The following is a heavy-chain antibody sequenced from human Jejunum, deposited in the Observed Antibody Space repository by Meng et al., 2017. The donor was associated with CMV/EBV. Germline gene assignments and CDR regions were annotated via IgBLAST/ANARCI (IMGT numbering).Heavy chain of an antibody. CDR1: GFAFGSYA. Sequence: SGFAFGSYAMSWVRQAPGKGLQWVSIVYSGGDRTYYADSVKGRFTISRDNSKNTLYLQMNSLRAEDTAVYYCAKDTAPDSGFNFDHWGQGTLVTVSS. CDR2: VYSGGDRT. D-gene: IGHD1-14*01. CDR3: AKDTAPDSGFNFDH. V-gene: IGHV3-23*03. J-gene: IGHJ4*02.